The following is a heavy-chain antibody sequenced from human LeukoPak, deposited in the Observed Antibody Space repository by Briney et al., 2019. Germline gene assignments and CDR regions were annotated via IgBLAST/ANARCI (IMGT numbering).Heavy chain of an antibody. J-gene: IGHJ4*02. CDR3: ARGGGQWLFQYYFDY. V-gene: IGHV4-31*03. D-gene: IGHD3-22*01. Sequence: PSETLSLTCTVSGGSISSGGYYWSWTRQHPGKGLEWIGYIYYSGSTYYNPSLKSRVTISVDTSKNQFSLKLSSVTAADTAVYYCARGGGQWLFQYYFDYWGQGTLVTVSS. CDR2: IYYSGST. CDR1: GGSISSGGYY.